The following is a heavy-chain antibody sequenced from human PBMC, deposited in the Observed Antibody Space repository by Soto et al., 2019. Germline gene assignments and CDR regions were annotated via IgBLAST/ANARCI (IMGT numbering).Heavy chain of an antibody. CDR1: GYTFSRYG. Sequence: QGQLVQSGPEAKKPGASVKVSCKASGYTFSRYGISWVRQAPGKGLEWMGWISGYNGDTKYAPKVQGTVTMTIDTSTYAAYMELRSLTSEKPAIYYCAKNGLTPNYYYSMDVWGQGTTVTVSS. CDR3: AKNGLTPNYYYSMDV. D-gene: IGHD7-27*01. V-gene: IGHV1-18*01. CDR2: ISGYNGDT. J-gene: IGHJ6*02.